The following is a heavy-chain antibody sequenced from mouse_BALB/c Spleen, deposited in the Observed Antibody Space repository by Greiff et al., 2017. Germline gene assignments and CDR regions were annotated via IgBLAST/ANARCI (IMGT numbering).Heavy chain of an antibody. CDR2: ISSGSSTI. CDR3: AREGGRDYAMDY. J-gene: IGHJ4*01. CDR1: GFTFSSFG. Sequence: DVQLVESGGGLVKPGGSRKLSCAASGFTFSSFGMHWVRQAPEKGLEWVAYISSGSSTIYYADTVKGRFTISRDNPKSTLFLQMTSLRSEDTAMYYCAREGGRDYAMDYWGQGTSVTVSS. D-gene: IGHD3-3*01. V-gene: IGHV5-17*02.